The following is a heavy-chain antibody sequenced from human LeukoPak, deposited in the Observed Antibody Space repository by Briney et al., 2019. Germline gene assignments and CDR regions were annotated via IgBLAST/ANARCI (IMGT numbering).Heavy chain of an antibody. CDR3: ARATGGLTRGAFDI. Sequence: NSGGSLRLSCAASGFTFSDYYMSWIRQAPGKGLEWVSYISSSGSTIYYADSVKGRFTISRDNAKNSLYLQMNSLRAEDTAVYYCARATGGLTRGAFDIWGQGTMVTVSS. D-gene: IGHD4-17*01. CDR1: GFTFSDYY. V-gene: IGHV3-11*04. CDR2: ISSSGSTI. J-gene: IGHJ3*02.